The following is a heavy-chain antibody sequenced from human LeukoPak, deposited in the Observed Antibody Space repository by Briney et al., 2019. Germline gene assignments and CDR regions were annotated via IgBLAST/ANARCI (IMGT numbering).Heavy chain of an antibody. D-gene: IGHD1-14*01. CDR1: GFTFSDYF. CDR2: VSQDEVTK. V-gene: IGHV3-30*18. Sequence: GGSLRLSCAASGFTFSDYFMHWVRQVPGKGLEWVASVSQDEVTKLYVDSVKGRFTISRDNFKNTLYLRMNSLRGEDTAVYYCAKDVPASWAPDYWGQGTLVTVSS. J-gene: IGHJ4*02. CDR3: AKDVPASWAPDY.